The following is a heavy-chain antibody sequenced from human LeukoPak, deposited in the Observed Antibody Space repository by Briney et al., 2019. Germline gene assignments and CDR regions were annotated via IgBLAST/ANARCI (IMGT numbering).Heavy chain of an antibody. CDR3: ARDHGG. V-gene: IGHV4-34*01. D-gene: IGHD5-24*01. CDR2: INHSGST. CDR1: GGSLSGYY. Sequence: SETLSLTCAVYGGSLSGYYWSWIRQPPGKGLEWIGEINHSGSTNYNPSLKSRVTISVDTSKNQFSLKLSSMTAADTAVYYCARDHGGWGQGTLVTVSS. J-gene: IGHJ4*02.